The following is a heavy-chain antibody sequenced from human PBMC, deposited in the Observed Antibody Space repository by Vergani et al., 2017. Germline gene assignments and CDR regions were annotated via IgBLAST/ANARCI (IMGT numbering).Heavy chain of an antibody. Sequence: QVQLQQWGAGLLKPSETLSLTCAVYGGSFSGYYWSWIRQPPGKGLEWIGEINHSGSTNYNPSLKSRVTISVDTSKNQFSLKLSSVTAADTAVYYCARDLPGTVFQHWGQGTLVTVSS. V-gene: IGHV4-34*01. D-gene: IGHD3-10*01. CDR2: INHSGST. J-gene: IGHJ1*01. CDR3: ARDLPGTVFQH. CDR1: GGSFSGYY.